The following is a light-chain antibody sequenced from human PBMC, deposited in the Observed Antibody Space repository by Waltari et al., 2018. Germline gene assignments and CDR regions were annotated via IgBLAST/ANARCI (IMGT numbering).Light chain of an antibody. CDR1: QSINNR. J-gene: IGKJ2*01. Sequence: DIQMTQSPSSPSASVGDRVTITCRASQSINNRLNWYQQKPGKAPKLLIYTASTLQSGVPSWFSGSGSVTDFTLTISSLQPEDFATYYCQQSYSTPPDTFGQGTNLEIK. CDR3: QQSYSTPPDT. CDR2: TAS. V-gene: IGKV1-39*01.